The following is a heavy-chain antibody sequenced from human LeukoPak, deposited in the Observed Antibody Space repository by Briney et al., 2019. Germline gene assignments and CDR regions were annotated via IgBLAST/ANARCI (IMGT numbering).Heavy chain of an antibody. Sequence: GGSLRLSCAASGFTFSLYEMNWVRQAPGKGLEWVSYISSSGSTIYYADSVKGRFTISRDNAKNSLYLQMNSLRAEDTAVYYCARDRHYDILTGYMEFDPWGQGTLVIVSS. CDR2: ISSSGSTI. D-gene: IGHD3-9*01. J-gene: IGHJ5*02. CDR3: ARDRHYDILTGYMEFDP. CDR1: GFTFSLYE. V-gene: IGHV3-48*03.